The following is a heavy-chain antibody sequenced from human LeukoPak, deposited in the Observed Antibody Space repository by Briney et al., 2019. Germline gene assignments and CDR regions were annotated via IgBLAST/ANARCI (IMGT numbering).Heavy chain of an antibody. J-gene: IGHJ4*02. CDR3: AKSSYYDSSGYYREYYFDY. V-gene: IGHV3-53*01. CDR2: IYGSGST. CDR1: GFTVSSNQ. D-gene: IGHD3-22*01. Sequence: GGSLRLSCAASGFTVSSNQMTWVRQAPGKGLEWVSIIYGSGSTYYADSVKGRFTISRDNSKNTLYLQMNSLRAEDTAVYYCAKSSYYDSSGYYREYYFDYWGQGTLVTVSS.